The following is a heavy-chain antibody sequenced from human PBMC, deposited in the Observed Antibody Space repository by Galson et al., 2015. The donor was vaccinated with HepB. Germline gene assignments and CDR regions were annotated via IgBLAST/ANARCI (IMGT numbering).Heavy chain of an antibody. V-gene: IGHV4-30-4*01. Sequence: TLSLTCTVSGGSISSGDYYWSWIRQPPGKDLDWIGYISYSGSTSYNPSLKSRVTMSVDTSKNQFSLKLSSVTAADTAVYYCARGSLGYCSGGRCFRLFDLWGRGTLVTVSS. CDR2: ISYSGST. CDR3: ARGSLGYCSGGRCFRLFDL. CDR1: GGSISSGDYY. D-gene: IGHD2-15*01. J-gene: IGHJ2*01.